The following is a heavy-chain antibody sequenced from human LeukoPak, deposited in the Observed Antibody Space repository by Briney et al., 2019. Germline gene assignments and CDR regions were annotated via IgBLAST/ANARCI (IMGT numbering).Heavy chain of an antibody. CDR1: GFTFSSYG. J-gene: IGHJ4*02. CDR3: AKGSYDFWSGYTSFDY. D-gene: IGHD3-3*01. CDR2: ISYDGSNK. V-gene: IGHV3-30*18. Sequence: GGSLRLSCAASGFTFSSYGMHWVRQAPGKGLEWVAVISYDGSNKYYADSVKGRFTISRDNSKNTLYLQMNSLGAEDTAVYYCAKGSYDFWSGYTSFDYWGQGTLVTVSS.